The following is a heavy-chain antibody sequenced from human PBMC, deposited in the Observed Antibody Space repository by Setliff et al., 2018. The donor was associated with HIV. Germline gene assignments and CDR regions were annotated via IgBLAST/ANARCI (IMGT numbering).Heavy chain of an antibody. CDR2: INHSGKT. Sequence: SETLSLTCAVYGGSLSGHYWTWIRQPPGEGLEWTGEINHSGKTNYNPSLKSRVTISVDTSKNQFSLKVTSVTAADTAVYYCVTSSSWSSRLNFWGQGRLVTVPQ. V-gene: IGHV4-34*01. J-gene: IGHJ4*02. CDR3: VTSSSWSSRLNF. CDR1: GGSLSGHY. D-gene: IGHD6-13*01.